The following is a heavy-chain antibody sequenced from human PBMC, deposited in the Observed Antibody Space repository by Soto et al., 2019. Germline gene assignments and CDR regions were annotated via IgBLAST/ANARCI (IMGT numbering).Heavy chain of an antibody. CDR3: ARGRGDYYGSGSYSGFDY. D-gene: IGHD3-10*01. Sequence: QVQLVQSGAEVKKPGASVKVSCKASGYTFTSYAMHWVRQAPGQRLEWMGWINAGNGNTKYSQKFQGRVTITRDTSASTAYMERSSLRSEDTAVYYCARGRGDYYGSGSYSGFDYWGQGTLVTVSS. CDR2: INAGNGNT. CDR1: GYTFTSYA. V-gene: IGHV1-3*01. J-gene: IGHJ4*02.